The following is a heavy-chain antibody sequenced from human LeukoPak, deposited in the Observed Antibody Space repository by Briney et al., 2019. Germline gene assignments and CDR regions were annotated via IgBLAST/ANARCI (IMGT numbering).Heavy chain of an antibody. J-gene: IGHJ4*02. Sequence: GRSLRLSCAASGFTFSSYAMHWVRQAPGKGLEWVAVISYDGSNKYYADSVKGRFTISRDNSKNTLYLQMNSLRAEDTAVYYCARPYGGDGSWGQGTLVTVSS. V-gene: IGHV3-30-3*01. CDR1: GFTFSSYA. D-gene: IGHD4-23*01. CDR3: ARPYGGDGS. CDR2: ISYDGSNK.